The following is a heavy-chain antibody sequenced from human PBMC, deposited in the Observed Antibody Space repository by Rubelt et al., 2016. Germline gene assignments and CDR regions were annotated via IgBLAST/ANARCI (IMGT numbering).Heavy chain of an antibody. CDR2: VYHSGVT. V-gene: IGHV4-4*02. J-gene: IGHJ4*02. Sequence: GTLSLTCAVSCDSISSSHWWSWVRQPPGKGLAWVGVVYHSGVTTYNPSLQSRVTISVAKSEDPFSPKLTSVTASDTAVYYSARDLNDSLDYWGQGTLVTVSS. D-gene: IGHD3-3*01. CDR3: ARDLNDSLDY. CDR1: CDSISSSHW.